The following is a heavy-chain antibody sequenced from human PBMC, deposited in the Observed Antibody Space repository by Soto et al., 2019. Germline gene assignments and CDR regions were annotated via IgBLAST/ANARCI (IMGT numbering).Heavy chain of an antibody. V-gene: IGHV3-53*01. CDR2: IYNDGTT. J-gene: IGHJ6*02. CDR3: VRPLPSGQTHARDV. Sequence: RGSLRLSCEASGLTVAGSYMAWVRQAPGKGLEWASVIYNDGTTYYSQSVEGRFTISRDTSKNTLYLQMDRLRDEDTAVYYCVRPLPSGQTHARDVWGQGTTVTVSS. CDR1: GLTVAGSY. D-gene: IGHD3-10*01.